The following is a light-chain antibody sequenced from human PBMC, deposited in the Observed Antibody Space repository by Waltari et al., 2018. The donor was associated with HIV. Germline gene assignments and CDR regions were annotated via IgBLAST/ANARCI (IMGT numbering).Light chain of an antibody. CDR3: CSYGGFTTYV. Sequence: QSALTQPASVSGSPGQSITISCIGTSSDVGGYSLVSWYHPHPGKAPRLLIFEDTERPSGVSNRFSASKSGTTASLTISGLLAEDAADYYCCSYGGFTTYVFGSGTKVTVL. CDR1: SSDVGGYSL. J-gene: IGLJ1*01. V-gene: IGLV2-23*01. CDR2: EDT.